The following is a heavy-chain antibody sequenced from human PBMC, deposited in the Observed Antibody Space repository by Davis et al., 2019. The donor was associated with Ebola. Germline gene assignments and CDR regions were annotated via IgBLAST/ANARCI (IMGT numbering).Heavy chain of an antibody. J-gene: IGHJ4*02. Sequence: GGSLRLSCAASGFSFSSYWMTWVRQAPGKGLEWVANIKQDGSEKYYVNSVKGRFIISRDNAKNSLYLQMNSLRAEDTAVYYCARRSSQALDWGQGTLVTVSS. V-gene: IGHV3-7*01. CDR2: IKQDGSEK. D-gene: IGHD6-6*01. CDR1: GFSFSSYW. CDR3: ARRSSQALD.